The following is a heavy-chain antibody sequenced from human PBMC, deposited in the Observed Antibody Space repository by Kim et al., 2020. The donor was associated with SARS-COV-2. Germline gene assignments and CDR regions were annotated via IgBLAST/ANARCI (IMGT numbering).Heavy chain of an antibody. CDR3: AREAENGYSSGWSPPYYFDY. D-gene: IGHD6-19*01. CDR2: IIPIFGTA. J-gene: IGHJ4*02. V-gene: IGHV1-69*13. Sequence: SVKVSCKASGGTFSSYAISWVRQAPGQGLEWMGGIIPIFGTANYAQKFQGRVTITADESTSTAYMELSSLRSEDTAVYYCAREAENGYSSGWSPPYYFDYWGQGTLVTVSS. CDR1: GGTFSSYA.